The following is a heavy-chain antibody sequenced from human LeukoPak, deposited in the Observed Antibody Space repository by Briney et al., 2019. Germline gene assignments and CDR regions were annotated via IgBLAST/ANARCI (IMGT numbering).Heavy chain of an antibody. D-gene: IGHD5-24*01. V-gene: IGHV4-39*01. CDR2: ISSSGST. CDR1: GGSISSRPYD. Sequence: PSETLSLTCTVSGGSISSRPYDWGWVRQPPGKGLEYIESISSSGSTYYNPSLQSRVTISIDASKNQFSLQLVSVTAADTAVFYCARHLSQGDGNKRGFDYWGQGTLVSVSS. J-gene: IGHJ4*02. CDR3: ARHLSQGDGNKRGFDY.